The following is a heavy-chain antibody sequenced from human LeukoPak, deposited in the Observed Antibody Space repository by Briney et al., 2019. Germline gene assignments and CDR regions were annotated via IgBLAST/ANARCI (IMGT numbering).Heavy chain of an antibody. CDR3: ARVPLPRQLVLFRSLYGMEV. CDR2: ISYDGSNK. CDR1: GFTFSSYA. Sequence: GRSLRLSCAASGFTFSSYAMHWVRQAPGKGLEWVAVISYDGSNKYYADSVKGRFTISRDNSKNTLYLQMNSLRPEDTAVYYCARVPLPRQLVLFRSLYGMEVWGKGTTVTVPS. V-gene: IGHV3-30*04. D-gene: IGHD6-13*01. J-gene: IGHJ6*04.